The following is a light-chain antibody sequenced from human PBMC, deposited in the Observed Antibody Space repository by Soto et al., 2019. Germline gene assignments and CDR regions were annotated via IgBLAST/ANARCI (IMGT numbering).Light chain of an antibody. Sequence: EIVLTQSPATLSVSPGERATLSCRATETISTNLAWFQRKPGQPPRLLIYGSSTRATGVSDRFSGSGSGTGFTLIISSLQSEYVALYYCQQYRNWPPAITFGQGTRLEIK. V-gene: IGKV3-15*01. J-gene: IGKJ5*01. CDR2: GSS. CDR3: QQYRNWPPAIT. CDR1: ETISTN.